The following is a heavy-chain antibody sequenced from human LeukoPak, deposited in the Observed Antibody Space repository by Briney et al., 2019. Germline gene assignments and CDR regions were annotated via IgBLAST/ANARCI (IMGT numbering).Heavy chain of an antibody. CDR2: IYYSGST. CDR3: ARGASYHYDSSGYFNDAFDM. J-gene: IGHJ3*02. Sequence: SETLSLTCTVSGGSITSYYWSWIRQPPGKGREWMGHIYYSGSTNYNPSLKRPVTISLETSQNQFSLNLSSVTAADTAVYYCARGASYHYDSSGYFNDAFDMWGQGTMVTVSS. D-gene: IGHD3-22*01. CDR1: GGSITSYY. V-gene: IGHV4-59*01.